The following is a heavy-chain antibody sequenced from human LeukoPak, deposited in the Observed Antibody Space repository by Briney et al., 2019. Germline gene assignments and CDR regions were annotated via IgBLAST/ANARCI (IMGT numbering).Heavy chain of an antibody. V-gene: IGHV1-69*05. Sequence: SVKVSCKASGGTFSNYAFSWVRQAPGQGLEWMGRIVPIFGRANYAQKFQGRVTITTDESTSTAYMELSSLRSEDTAVYYCASSRDGYNSVFDYWGQGTLVTVSS. J-gene: IGHJ4*02. CDR3: ASSRDGYNSVFDY. D-gene: IGHD5-24*01. CDR2: IVPIFGRA. CDR1: GGTFSNYA.